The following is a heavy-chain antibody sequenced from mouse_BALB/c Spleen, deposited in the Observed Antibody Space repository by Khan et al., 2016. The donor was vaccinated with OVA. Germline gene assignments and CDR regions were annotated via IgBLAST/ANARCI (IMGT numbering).Heavy chain of an antibody. CDR1: GYTFTSYV. J-gene: IGHJ3*01. CDR3: APVGNNYVSFAY. CDR2: IYPFNDDT. V-gene: IGHV1S136*01. Sequence: VQLQQSGPELVKPGASVKMSCKASGYTFTSYVMHWVKQKPGLGLEWIGYIYPFNDDTKYNEKFKGKATLTSDKSSSTAYMELSSLTSEDSAVKYWAPVGNNYVSFAYWGQGTLVTVSA. D-gene: IGHD1-3*01.